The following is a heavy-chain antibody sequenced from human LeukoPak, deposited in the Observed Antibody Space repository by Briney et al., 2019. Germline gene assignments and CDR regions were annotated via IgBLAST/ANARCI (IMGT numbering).Heavy chain of an antibody. CDR1: GYTFTSYA. CDR2: IIPIFGTA. Sequence: GASVKVSCKASGYTFTSYAISWVRQAPGQGLEWMGGIIPIFGTANYAQKFQGRVTITADEFTSTAYMELSSLRSEDTAVYYCASGDTAMVTCDYWGQGTLVTVSS. D-gene: IGHD5-18*01. V-gene: IGHV1-69*13. CDR3: ASGDTAMVTCDY. J-gene: IGHJ4*02.